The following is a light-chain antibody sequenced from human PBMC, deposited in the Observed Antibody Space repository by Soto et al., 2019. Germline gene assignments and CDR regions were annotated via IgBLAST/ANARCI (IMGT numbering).Light chain of an antibody. J-gene: IGKJ5*01. CDR1: QSISSY. Sequence: IQITHSPSSLSASVADRGTITCRASQSISSYLNWYQQKPGKAPKLLIYAASSLQSGVPSRFSGSGSGTDFTLTISSLQPEDFATYYCQQSYFTPITFGQGTRLEIK. CDR2: AAS. CDR3: QQSYFTPIT. V-gene: IGKV1-39*01.